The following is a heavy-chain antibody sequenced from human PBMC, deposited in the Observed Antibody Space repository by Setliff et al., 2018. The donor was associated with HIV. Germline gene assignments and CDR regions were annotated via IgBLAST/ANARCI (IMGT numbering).Heavy chain of an antibody. J-gene: IGHJ5*02. CDR1: GYSIRDNFF. V-gene: IGHV4-38-2*01. CDR3: ARHDCGGDCSINWFDP. CDR2: IFYTGTT. D-gene: IGHD2-21*02. Sequence: SQTLSLTCAVSGYSIRDNFFWGWVRQPPGKGLEWIGSIFYTGTTYYNPSLKSRVTLSLDTSKNQFSLELTSVTAADTAVYYCARHDCGGDCSINWFDPWGQGTLVTVSS.